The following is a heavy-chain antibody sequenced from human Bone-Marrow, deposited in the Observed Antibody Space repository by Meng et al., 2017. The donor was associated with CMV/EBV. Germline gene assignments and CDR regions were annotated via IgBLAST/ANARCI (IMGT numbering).Heavy chain of an antibody. CDR3: AGQSVRDFDWADFDY. D-gene: IGHD3-9*01. CDR2: ISSNWGSR. Sequence: GESLKISCAASGFTFSSYAMHWVRQAPGKGLEYVSAISSNWGSRYYADSVKGRFTISRDNSKNTLYLQMNSLRAEDTAVYYCAGQSVRDFDWADFDYWGQGTLVTVSS. CDR1: GFTFSSYA. J-gene: IGHJ4*02. V-gene: IGHV3-64*02.